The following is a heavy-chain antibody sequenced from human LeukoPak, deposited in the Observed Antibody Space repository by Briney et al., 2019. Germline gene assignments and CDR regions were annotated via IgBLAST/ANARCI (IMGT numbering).Heavy chain of an antibody. CDR1: GGSFSGYY. CDR3: ARGLDSGTYYFDY. Sequence: SETLSLTCAVYGGSFSGYYWSWIRQPPGKGLEWIGEINHSGSTNYNPSLKSRVTISVDTSKNQFSLKLSSVTAADTAVYHCARGLDSGTYYFDYWGQGTLVTVSS. D-gene: IGHD1-1*01. J-gene: IGHJ4*02. CDR2: INHSGST. V-gene: IGHV4-34*01.